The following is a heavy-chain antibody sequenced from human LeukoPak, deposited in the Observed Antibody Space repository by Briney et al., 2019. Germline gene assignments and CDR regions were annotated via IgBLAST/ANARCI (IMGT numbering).Heavy chain of an antibody. D-gene: IGHD3-22*01. CDR1: GGSISSYY. CDR2: IYYSGST. CDR3: ARQGITMIVVVS. V-gene: IGHV4-39*01. J-gene: IGHJ5*02. Sequence: SETLSLTCTVSGGSISSYYWSWIRQPPGKGLEWIGSIYYSGSTYYNPSLKSRVTISVDTSKNQFSLKLSSVTAADTAVYYCARQGITMIVVVSWGQGTLVTVSS.